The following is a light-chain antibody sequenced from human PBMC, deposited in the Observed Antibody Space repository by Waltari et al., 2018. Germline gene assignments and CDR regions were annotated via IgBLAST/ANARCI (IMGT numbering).Light chain of an antibody. V-gene: IGLV2-11*01. J-gene: IGLJ2*01. CDR2: EVS. CDR3: SSYAGSNTLV. CDR1: SSDIGGYNY. Sequence: QAALTQPRSVSGSPGQSVTISCTGTSSDIGGYNYVSWYQQHPGTAPKLMIYEVSKRPSWVSDRFSCSKSGNTASLTSAGLQAKDEACYYCSSYAGSNTLVFGGGTRLSV.